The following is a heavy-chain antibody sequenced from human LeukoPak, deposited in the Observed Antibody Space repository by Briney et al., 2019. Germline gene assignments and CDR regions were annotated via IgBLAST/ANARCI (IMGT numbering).Heavy chain of an antibody. V-gene: IGHV3-23*01. Sequence: GGSLGLSWAASGFTFNTYAMSWVRQAPGKGLEWVSTISGSGVNTYYADSVKGRFTISRDNSKNTLYLQMNSLRAEDTAVYYCAKVPREFGHFDYWGQGTLVTVSS. CDR2: ISGSGVNT. CDR3: AKVPREFGHFDY. CDR1: GFTFNTYA. J-gene: IGHJ4*02. D-gene: IGHD3-10*01.